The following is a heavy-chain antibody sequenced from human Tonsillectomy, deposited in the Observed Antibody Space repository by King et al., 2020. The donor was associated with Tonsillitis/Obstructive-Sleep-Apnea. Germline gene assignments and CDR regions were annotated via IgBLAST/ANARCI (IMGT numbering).Heavy chain of an antibody. CDR3: AGVTSSCFDY. Sequence: HVQLVESGADMKKPGASVKVSCKASGYTFTSYSMHWVRQAPGQGLEWMGIINPSGDSTSFAQKFQGRVTLTRDTSTSTVYMELSSLISDDTAVYYCAGVTSSCFDYWGQGTLVTVSS. CDR1: GYTFTSYS. CDR2: INPSGDST. D-gene: IGHD6-13*01. V-gene: IGHV1-46*01. J-gene: IGHJ4*02.